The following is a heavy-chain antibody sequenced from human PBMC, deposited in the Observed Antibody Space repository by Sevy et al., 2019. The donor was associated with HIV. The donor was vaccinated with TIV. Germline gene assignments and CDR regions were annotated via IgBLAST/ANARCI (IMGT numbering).Heavy chain of an antibody. Sequence: GGSLRLSCAASGFTFSSYAMHWVRQAPGKGLEWVAVISYDGSNKYYADSVKGRFTISRDNSKNTLYLQMNSLRAEDTAEYYGARFDYGGNDDAFDIWGQGTMVTVSS. CDR1: GFTFSSYA. J-gene: IGHJ3*02. V-gene: IGHV3-30-3*01. CDR3: ARFDYGGNDDAFDI. CDR2: ISYDGSNK. D-gene: IGHD4-17*01.